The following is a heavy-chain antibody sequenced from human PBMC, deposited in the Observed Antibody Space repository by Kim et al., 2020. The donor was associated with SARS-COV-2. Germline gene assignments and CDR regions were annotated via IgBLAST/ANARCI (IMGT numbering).Heavy chain of an antibody. CDR1: GFTFSSYA. J-gene: IGHJ6*02. CDR3: AKGMNYGDYANYYYYGMDV. Sequence: GGSLRLSCAASGFTFSSYAMSWVRQAPGKGLEWVSAISGSGGSTYYADSVKGRFTISRDNSKNTLYLQMNSLRAEDTAVYYCAKGMNYGDYANYYYYGMDVWGQGTTVTVSS. D-gene: IGHD4-17*01. CDR2: ISGSGGST. V-gene: IGHV3-23*01.